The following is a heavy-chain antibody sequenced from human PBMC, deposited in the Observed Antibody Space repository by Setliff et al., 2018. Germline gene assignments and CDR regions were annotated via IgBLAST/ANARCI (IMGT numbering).Heavy chain of an antibody. Sequence: SETLSLTCTVSGDSISDASIMAWIRQPPGKGLEFIGYVFYNGAAKYDPSLKSRVTMSVDTSKTQFSLKLNSMTTADTAVYYCARGGVLGTGDFDYWGQGTLVTVSS. CDR3: ARGGVLGTGDFDY. D-gene: IGHD2-8*01. J-gene: IGHJ4*02. CDR1: GDSISDAS. CDR2: VFYNGAA. V-gene: IGHV4-59*01.